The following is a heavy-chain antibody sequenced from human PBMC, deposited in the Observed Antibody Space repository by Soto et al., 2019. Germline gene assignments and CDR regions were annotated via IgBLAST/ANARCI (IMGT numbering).Heavy chain of an antibody. CDR3: ARAISGYYFDY. CDR1: GFTFSSYW. CDR2: IKQDGSEK. J-gene: IGHJ4*02. Sequence: EVQLVESGGGLVQPGGSLRLSCAASGFTFSSYWMSWVRQAPGKGLEWVANIKQDGSEKYYVDSVKGRFTISRDNAKNSLYLQINSLRAEDTAVYYCARAISGYYFDYWGQGTLFTVSS. V-gene: IGHV3-7*01. D-gene: IGHD3-10*01.